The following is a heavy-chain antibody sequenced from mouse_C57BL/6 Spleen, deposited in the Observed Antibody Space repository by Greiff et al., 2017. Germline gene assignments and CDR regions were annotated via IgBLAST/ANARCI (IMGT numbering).Heavy chain of an antibody. D-gene: IGHD3-2*02. CDR3: VRKGTTQGYDAMDY. J-gene: IGHJ4*01. CDR2: ISSGSSTI. CDR1: GFTFSDYG. Sequence: EVQGVESGGGLVKPGGSLKLSCAASGFTFSDYGMHWVRQAPEKGLEWVAYISSGSSTIYYADTVKGRFTISRNNAKNTLFLQMTSLRSEDTAMYYCVRKGTTQGYDAMDYWGQGTSVTVSS. V-gene: IGHV5-17*01.